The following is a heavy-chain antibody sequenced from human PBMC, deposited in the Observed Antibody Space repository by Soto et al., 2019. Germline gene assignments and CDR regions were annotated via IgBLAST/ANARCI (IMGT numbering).Heavy chain of an antibody. CDR3: ARSVAVPGAHIDY. D-gene: IGHD6-19*01. V-gene: IGHV4-59*01. J-gene: IGHJ4*02. Sequence: SATLSLTCSVSGGSISGSYWSWIRQSPGKGLEWLGYVYYTGSTNYSPSLRSRVSISVDTSKNEFSLRLSSVTTADTAVYFCARSVAVPGAHIDYWGQGTLVTVS. CDR2: VYYTGST. CDR1: GGSISGSY.